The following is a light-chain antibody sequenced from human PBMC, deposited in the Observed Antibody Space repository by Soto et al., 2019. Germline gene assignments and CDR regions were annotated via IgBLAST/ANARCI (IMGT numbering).Light chain of an antibody. CDR1: QGISNY. J-gene: IGKJ3*01. Sequence: DIQLTQSPSFLSASVGDRVTITCRASQGISNYLAWYQQKPGRAPKLLIYAASTLQTGLPSRFSGRGSGTEFTLTISSLQPEDFATYYCQQLNSYPFTCGPGTKVDIK. CDR2: AAS. V-gene: IGKV1-9*01. CDR3: QQLNSYPFT.